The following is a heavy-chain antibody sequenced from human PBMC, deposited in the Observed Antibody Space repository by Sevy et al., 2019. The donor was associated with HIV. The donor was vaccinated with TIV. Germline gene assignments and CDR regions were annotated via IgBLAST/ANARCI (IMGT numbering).Heavy chain of an antibody. CDR3: ARGLAITMVRGVIYYGMDV. CDR2: INHSGST. J-gene: IGHJ6*02. V-gene: IGHV4-34*01. Sequence: SETLSLTCAVYGGSFSGYYWSWIRQPPGKGLEWIGEINHSGSTNYNPSLKSRVTISVDTSKNQFSLKLSSVTAADTAVYYCARGLAITMVRGVIYYGMDVWGQGTTVTVSS. CDR1: GGSFSGYY. D-gene: IGHD3-10*01.